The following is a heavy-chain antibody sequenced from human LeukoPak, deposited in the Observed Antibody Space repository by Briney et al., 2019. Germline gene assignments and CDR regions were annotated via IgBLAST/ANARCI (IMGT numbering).Heavy chain of an antibody. CDR2: ISHDGMNA. CDR1: GLHFSGTA. Sequence: GGSLRLSCAASGLHFSGTALSWVRQAPGKGLEWVSAISHDGMNAYYADSVKGRFTISRDNSKKTVSLEMSSLTAADTGVYYCAKDGAQYSSGPECDPRGQGALVTVSP. V-gene: IGHV3-23*01. D-gene: IGHD6-19*01. J-gene: IGHJ5*02. CDR3: AKDGAQYSSGPECDP.